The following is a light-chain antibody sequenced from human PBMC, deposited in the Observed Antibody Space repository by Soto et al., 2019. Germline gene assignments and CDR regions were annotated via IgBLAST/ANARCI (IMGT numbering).Light chain of an antibody. CDR3: QQYGSSPLWT. V-gene: IGKV3-20*01. CDR1: QSVSSSY. CDR2: GAS. Sequence: ILLTHSPRTLSLSPGERATLSCRASQSVSSSYLAWYQQKPGQAPRLLIYGASSRATGIPDRFSGSGSGTDFTLTISRLEPEDFAVYYCQQYGSSPLWTFGQGTKVDIK. J-gene: IGKJ1*01.